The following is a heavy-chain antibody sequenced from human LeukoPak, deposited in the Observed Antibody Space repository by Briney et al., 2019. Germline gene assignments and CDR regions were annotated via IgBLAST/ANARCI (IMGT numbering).Heavy chain of an antibody. J-gene: IGHJ6*02. Sequence: SQTLSLTCTVSGGSISSGGYYWSWIRQHPGKGLEWIGYIYYSGSTYYNPSLKSRVTISVDTSKNQFSLKLSSVTAADTAVYYCARAYCGGDCYIHYYHGMDVWGQGTTVTVSS. D-gene: IGHD2-21*02. CDR2: IYYSGST. CDR3: ARAYCGGDCYIHYYHGMDV. CDR1: GGSISSGGYY. V-gene: IGHV4-31*03.